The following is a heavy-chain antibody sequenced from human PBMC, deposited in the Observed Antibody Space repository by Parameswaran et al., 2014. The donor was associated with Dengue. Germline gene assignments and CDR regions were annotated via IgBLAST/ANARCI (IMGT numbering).Heavy chain of an antibody. D-gene: IGHD6-13*01. V-gene: IGHV1-46*01. CDR2: INPRGGAT. Sequence: WVRQAPGQGLEWMGIINPRGGATTYAQKFQGRVTMTRDTSTSTVYMELSSLRSEDTAVYYCARDIAAAGGSEYYFDYWGQGTLVTVSS. J-gene: IGHJ4*02. CDR3: ARDIAAAGGSEYYFDY.